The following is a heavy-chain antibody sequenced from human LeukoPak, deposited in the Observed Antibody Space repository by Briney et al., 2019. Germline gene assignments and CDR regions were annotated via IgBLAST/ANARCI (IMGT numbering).Heavy chain of an antibody. CDR2: IYYSGST. CDR1: GGSISSGGYY. V-gene: IGHV4-31*03. Sequence: PSETLSLTCTVSGGSISSGGYYWSWIRQHPGKGLEWIGYIYYSGSTYYNPSLKSRITISVDTSKNQFSLKLSSVTAADTAVYCCARTDSSGYYVDYWGQGTLVTVSS. D-gene: IGHD3-22*01. J-gene: IGHJ4*02. CDR3: ARTDSSGYYVDY.